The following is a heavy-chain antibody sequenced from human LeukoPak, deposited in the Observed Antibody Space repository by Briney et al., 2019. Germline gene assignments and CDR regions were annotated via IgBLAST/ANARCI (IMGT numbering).Heavy chain of an antibody. D-gene: IGHD1-14*01. CDR2: IYPGDSDT. V-gene: IGHV5-51*01. J-gene: IGHJ4*02. CDR1: GYSFTSYW. CDR3: ARIHDRNPNYATYYFDY. Sequence: GESLKISCKGSGYSFTSYWIGWVRQMPGKGLEWMGIIYPGDSDTRYSPSFQGQVTISADKSISTAYLQWSSLKASDTAMYYCARIHDRNPNYATYYFDYWGQGTLVTVSS.